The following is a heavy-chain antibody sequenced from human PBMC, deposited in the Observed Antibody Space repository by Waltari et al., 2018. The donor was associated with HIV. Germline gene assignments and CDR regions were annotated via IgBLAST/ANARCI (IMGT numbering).Heavy chain of an antibody. D-gene: IGHD3-10*02. J-gene: IGHJ6*02. Sequence: EVQLVESGGALIQPGGSLRLSCAASGFTFSSNYMSGVRQAPGKGRFTIARDNSKNTLYLQMNSLRAEDTAVYYCARESGALFGELRLHYYNGMDVWGQGTTVTVSS. CDR3: ARESGALFGELRLHYYNGMDV. CDR1: GFTFSSNY. V-gene: IGHV3-53*01.